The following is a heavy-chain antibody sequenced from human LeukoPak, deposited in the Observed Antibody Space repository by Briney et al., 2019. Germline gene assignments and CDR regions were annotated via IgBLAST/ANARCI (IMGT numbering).Heavy chain of an antibody. J-gene: IGHJ4*02. CDR3: ASLTYGPDY. D-gene: IGHD3-10*01. Sequence: GESLRLSCAASGFTFSNFWMHWVRQAPGKGLAWVSGINDDGSATYYVDSVKGRFTISRDNAKNTLSLQMNSLRAEDTAVYYCASLTYGPDYWGQGTLVTVSS. CDR2: INDDGSAT. CDR1: GFTFSNFW. V-gene: IGHV3-74*01.